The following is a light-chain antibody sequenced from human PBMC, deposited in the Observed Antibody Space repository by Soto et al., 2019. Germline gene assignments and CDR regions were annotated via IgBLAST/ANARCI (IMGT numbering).Light chain of an antibody. CDR2: GAS. CDR1: QSVSSSY. CDR3: QQYGSSPQT. V-gene: IGKV3-20*01. Sequence: EIVLTQSPGTLSLSPGERATLFCRASQSVSSSYLAWYQQKPGQAPRLLIYGASSRATGIPDRFSGSGSGTDFTINISRLEPEDFEVYYCQQYGSSPQTFGQGTEVEIK. J-gene: IGKJ1*01.